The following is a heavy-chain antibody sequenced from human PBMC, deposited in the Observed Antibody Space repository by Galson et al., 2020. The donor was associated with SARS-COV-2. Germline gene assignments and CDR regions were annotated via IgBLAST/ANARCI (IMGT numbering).Heavy chain of an antibody. CDR1: GFTFSSYG. CDR3: AREGDCTNGVCYGMDV. Sequence: GESLKISCAASGFTFSSYGMHWVRQAPGKGLEWVAVIWYDGSNKYYADSVKGRFTISRDNSKNTLYLQMNSLRAEDTAVYYCAREGDCTNGVCYGMDVWGQGTTVTVSS. J-gene: IGHJ6*02. CDR2: IWYDGSNK. V-gene: IGHV3-33*01. D-gene: IGHD2-8*01.